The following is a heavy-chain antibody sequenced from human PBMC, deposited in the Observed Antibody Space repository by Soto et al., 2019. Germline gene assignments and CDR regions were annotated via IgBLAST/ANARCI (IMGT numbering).Heavy chain of an antibody. CDR3: ARDRYYDSSGYYYFDY. CDR2: INPSGGST. Sequence: QVQLVQSGAEVKKPGASVKVSCKASGYTFTSYYMHWVRQAPGQGLEWMGIINPSGGSTSYAQKFQGRVTMTRDTSTSTVYMELSSLRSEDTAVYYCARDRYYDSSGYYYFDYWGQGTLVTVSS. J-gene: IGHJ4*02. V-gene: IGHV1-46*01. CDR1: GYTFTSYY. D-gene: IGHD3-22*01.